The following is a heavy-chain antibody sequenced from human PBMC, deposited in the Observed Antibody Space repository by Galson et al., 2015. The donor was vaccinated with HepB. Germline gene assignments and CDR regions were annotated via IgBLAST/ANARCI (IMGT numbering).Heavy chain of an antibody. V-gene: IGHV1-24*01. CDR1: GYTLTELS. J-gene: IGHJ6*02. D-gene: IGHD3-9*01. Sequence: SVKVSCKVSGYTLTELSMHWVRQAPGKGLEWMGGFDPEDGETIYAQKFQGRVTMTEDTSTDTAYMELSSLRSEDTAVYYCATDRGKRYFDWLGSYYYYGMDVWGQGTTVTVSS. CDR2: FDPEDGET. CDR3: ATDRGKRYFDWLGSYYYYGMDV.